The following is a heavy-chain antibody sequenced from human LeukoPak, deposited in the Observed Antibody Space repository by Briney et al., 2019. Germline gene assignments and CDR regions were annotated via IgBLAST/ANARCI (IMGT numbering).Heavy chain of an antibody. J-gene: IGHJ6*02. V-gene: IGHV3-53*01. Sequence: GGSLRLSCAASGFTVSNNYMSWVRQAPGKGLEWVSAVYDGDTTYYADSVKGRFTISRDNSKNTLYLQMNSLRAEDTAVYYCAHLGAYYYYGMDVWGQGTTVTVSS. CDR1: GFTVSNNY. CDR2: VYDGDTT. D-gene: IGHD1-26*01. CDR3: AHLGAYYYYGMDV.